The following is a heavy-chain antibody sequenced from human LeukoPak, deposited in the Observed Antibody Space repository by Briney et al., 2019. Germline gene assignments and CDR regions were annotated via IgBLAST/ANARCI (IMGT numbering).Heavy chain of an antibody. J-gene: IGHJ3*02. D-gene: IGHD3-22*01. CDR3: ARTLINYDSSGYYAFDAFDI. V-gene: IGHV3-21*01. Sequence: PGGSLRLSCAASGFTFSSYSMNWVRQAPGKGLEWVSSISSSSSYIYYADSVKGRFTISRDNAKNSLYLQMNSLRAEDTAVYYCARTLINYDSSGYYAFDAFDIWGQGKMVTVSS. CDR2: ISSSSSYI. CDR1: GFTFSSYS.